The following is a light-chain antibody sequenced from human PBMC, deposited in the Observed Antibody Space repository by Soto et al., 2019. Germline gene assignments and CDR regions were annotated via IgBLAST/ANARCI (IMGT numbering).Light chain of an antibody. J-gene: IGLJ2*01. V-gene: IGLV2-8*01. CDR2: GVN. CDR1: SGDVGGYNY. CDR3: SSFAGSNNPVV. Sequence: QSALTQPPSASGSPGQSVTISCTGTSGDVGGYNYVSWYQQHPGKAPKLMIYGVNKRPSGVPDRFSGSKSANTASLTVSGLQAEDEADYYCSSFAGSNNPVVFGGGTKLTVL.